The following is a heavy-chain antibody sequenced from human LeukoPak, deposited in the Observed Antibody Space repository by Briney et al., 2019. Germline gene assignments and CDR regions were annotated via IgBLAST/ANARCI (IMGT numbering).Heavy chain of an antibody. Sequence: GGSLRLSCAASGFTFSSYAMHWVRQAPGQGLEYVSGVSSNGGSIYYAKSVKGRFTISRDNSKNTLYLQMNSLRAEDTAVYYCAKVPYYDSSGYYSYYYYGMDVWGQGTTVTVSS. J-gene: IGHJ6*02. CDR1: GFTFSSYA. D-gene: IGHD3-22*01. V-gene: IGHV3-64*01. CDR3: AKVPYYDSSGYYSYYYYGMDV. CDR2: VSSNGGSI.